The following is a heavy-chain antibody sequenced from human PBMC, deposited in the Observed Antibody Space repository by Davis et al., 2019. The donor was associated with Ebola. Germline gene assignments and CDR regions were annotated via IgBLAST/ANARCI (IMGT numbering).Heavy chain of an antibody. CDR3: ARERRANFWSGYYSDHFDY. Sequence: LTCAISGDSVSSNSAAWNWIRQSPSRGLEWLGRTYYRSKWYNDYAVSVKSRITINPDTSKNQFSLQLNSVTPEDTVVYYCARERRANFWSGYYSDHFDYWGQGTLVTVSS. CDR1: GDSVSSNSAA. CDR2: TYYRSKWYN. V-gene: IGHV6-1*01. J-gene: IGHJ4*02. D-gene: IGHD3-3*01.